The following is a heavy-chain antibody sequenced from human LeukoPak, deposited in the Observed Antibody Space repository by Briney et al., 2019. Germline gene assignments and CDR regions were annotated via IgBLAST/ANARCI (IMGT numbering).Heavy chain of an antibody. Sequence: PGGSLRLSCAASGFTFSSYEMNWVRQAPGRGLEGVSYISSSGTTIYYADSVKGRFTISRDNAKNSLYLQMISLRVEDTALYYCTREGDLALAAYDSWGQGTLVTVSS. D-gene: IGHD3-16*01. CDR1: GFTFSSYE. V-gene: IGHV3-48*03. J-gene: IGHJ5*02. CDR2: ISSSGTTI. CDR3: TREGDLALAAYDS.